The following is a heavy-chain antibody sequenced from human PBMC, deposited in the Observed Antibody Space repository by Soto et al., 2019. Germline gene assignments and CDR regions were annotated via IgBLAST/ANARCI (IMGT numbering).Heavy chain of an antibody. V-gene: IGHV3-23*01. CDR1: GFTFSSYA. Sequence: EVQLLESGGGLVQPGGSLRLSCAASGFTFSSYAMSWVRQAPGKGLEWVSAISGSGGSTYYADSVKGRFTISRDNSKTTLYLQMNSLRAEDTAVYYCAKTPKTNIAAAGIAVYYWGQGTLVTVSS. CDR3: AKTPKTNIAAAGIAVYY. J-gene: IGHJ4*02. D-gene: IGHD6-13*01. CDR2: ISGSGGST.